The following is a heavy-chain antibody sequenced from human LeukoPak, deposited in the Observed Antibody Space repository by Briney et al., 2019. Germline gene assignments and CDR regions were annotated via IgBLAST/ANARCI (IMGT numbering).Heavy chain of an antibody. J-gene: IGHJ6*04. CDR2: IIPIFGTA. CDR3: ASLSPGHDIVVVPAAYYYYGMDV. V-gene: IGHV1-69*01. Sequence: ASVKVSCKASGGTFSRYAISWVRQAPGQGLEWMGGIIPIFGTANYAQKFQGRVTITADESTSTAYMELSSLRSEATAVYHCASLSPGHDIVVVPAAYYYYGMDVWGKGTTVTVSS. D-gene: IGHD2-2*01. CDR1: GGTFSRYA.